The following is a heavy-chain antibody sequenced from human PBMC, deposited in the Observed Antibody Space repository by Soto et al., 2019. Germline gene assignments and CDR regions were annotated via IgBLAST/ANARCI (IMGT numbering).Heavy chain of an antibody. CDR1: DGSISSGDYY. D-gene: IGHD3-22*01. CDR2: IYYSGST. V-gene: IGHV4-61*08. CDR3: ARSAYYDSSGYHV. Sequence: SETLSLTCTVSDGSISSGDYYWRWMRQPPGKGLEWIGYIYYSGSTYYNPSLKSRVTISVDTSKNQFSLKLSSVTAADTAVYYCARSAYYDSSGYHVWGQGTLVTVSS. J-gene: IGHJ4*02.